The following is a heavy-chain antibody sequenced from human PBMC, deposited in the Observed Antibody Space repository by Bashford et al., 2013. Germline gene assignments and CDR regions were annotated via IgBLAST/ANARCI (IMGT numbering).Heavy chain of an antibody. J-gene: IGHJ4*02. D-gene: IGHD1-1*01. V-gene: IGHV3-30*03. CDR2: ISFDRSRE. CDR3: AIQPAVFAY. Sequence: VRQAPGKGLEWVAAISFDRSREYYADSVKGRFTISRDNSKNTLYLQMNSLRVEDTALYYCAIQPAVFAYWGQGTLVTVSS.